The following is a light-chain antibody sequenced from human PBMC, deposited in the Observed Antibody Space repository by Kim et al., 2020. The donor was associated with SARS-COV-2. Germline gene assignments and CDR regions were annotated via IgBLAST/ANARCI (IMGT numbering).Light chain of an antibody. V-gene: IGKV1-5*01. CDR3: QQYNSFSPWT. CDR2: DAS. Sequence: DIKMTQSPSTLSASVGDRVTITCRASQSISSYLAWYQQKPGKAPKFLIYDASSLGSGVPSRFSGSGSGTEFTLTISSLQPDDFATYYCQQYNSFSPWTFGQGTKVDIK. CDR1: QSISSY. J-gene: IGKJ1*01.